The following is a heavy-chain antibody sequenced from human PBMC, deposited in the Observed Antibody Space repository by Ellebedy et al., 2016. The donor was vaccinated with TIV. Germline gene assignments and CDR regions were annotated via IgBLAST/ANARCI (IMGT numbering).Heavy chain of an antibody. CDR2: IHYSGSP. CDR3: ARTDPWQPIDD. Sequence: MPSETLSLTCTVFGGSIRSDNYFWSWIRQPPGKGPEWIGYIHYSGSPYYNPSFKSRVTLSADTSKNQFSLNLRTVTAADTAVYYCARTDPWQPIDDWGQGILVSVSS. J-gene: IGHJ4*02. V-gene: IGHV4-30-4*01. D-gene: IGHD2-21*02. CDR1: GGSIRSDNYF.